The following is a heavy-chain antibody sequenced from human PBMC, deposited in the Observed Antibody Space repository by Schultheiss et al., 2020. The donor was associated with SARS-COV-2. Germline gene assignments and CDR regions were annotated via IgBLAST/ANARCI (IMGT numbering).Heavy chain of an antibody. Sequence: GASLKISCKGSGYSFTSYWIGWVRQMPGKGLEWMGIIYPGDSDTRYSPSFRGQVTISADKSINTAGLQCGRLKATDTAMFYSARLPRSSSWYLGKGWFDPWGQGNLVTGSS. J-gene: IGHJ5*02. D-gene: IGHD6-13*01. V-gene: IGHV5-51*01. CDR3: ARLPRSSSWYLGKGWFDP. CDR2: IYPGDSDT. CDR1: GYSFTSYW.